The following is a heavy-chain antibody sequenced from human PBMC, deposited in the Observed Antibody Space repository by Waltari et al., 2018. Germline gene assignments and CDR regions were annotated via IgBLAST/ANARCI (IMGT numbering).Heavy chain of an antibody. V-gene: IGHV3-74*01. CDR1: GFRSSYFW. CDR2: IDGDGTTT. Sequence: EIPLLESGGGLVQPGGSLRLSCTGSGFRSSYFWMHLARLTPGKGLLGVSRIDGDGTTTTYADSVKGRFTIPRDNAKNTVYLDMSSLRVEDTAVYFCTRDWRHMAFDYWGQGTRVTVSS. J-gene: IGHJ4*02. CDR3: TRDWRHMAFDY. D-gene: IGHD1-1*01.